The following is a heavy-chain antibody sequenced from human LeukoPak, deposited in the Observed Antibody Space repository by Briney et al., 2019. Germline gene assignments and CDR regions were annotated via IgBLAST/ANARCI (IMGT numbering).Heavy chain of an antibody. CDR3: ANLGIAVAGRDAFDF. V-gene: IGHV3-23*01. CDR1: GFTFSSYA. CDR2: ISGSGGST. J-gene: IGHJ3*01. D-gene: IGHD6-19*01. Sequence: PGGSLRLSCAASGFTFSSYAMSWVRQAPGKGLEWVSAISGSGGSTYYADSVKGRFTISRHNSKNTLYLQMNSLRAEDTAVYYCANLGIAVAGRDAFDFWGQGTMVTVSS.